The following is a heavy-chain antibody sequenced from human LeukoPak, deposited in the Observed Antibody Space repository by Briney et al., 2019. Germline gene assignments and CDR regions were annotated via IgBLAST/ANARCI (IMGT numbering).Heavy chain of an antibody. Sequence: KPSETLSLTCTVSGGSISSSSYYWAWIRQPPGKGLEWIGSINYSGTTYYNPSLRSRVTMSLDTSKSHFSLRLSSLTAADTAVYFCASLRVSSGNYASNFFDYWGQGTLLTVSS. D-gene: IGHD6-19*01. V-gene: IGHV4-39*02. CDR2: INYSGTT. CDR1: GGSISSSSYY. J-gene: IGHJ4*02. CDR3: ASLRVSSGNYASNFFDY.